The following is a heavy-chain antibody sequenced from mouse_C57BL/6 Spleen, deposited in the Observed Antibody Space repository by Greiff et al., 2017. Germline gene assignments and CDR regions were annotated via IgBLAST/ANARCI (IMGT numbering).Heavy chain of an antibody. J-gene: IGHJ4*01. CDR2: IYPGDGDT. D-gene: IGHD4-1*01. CDR1: GYAFSSYW. Sequence: QVHVKQSGAELVKPGASVKISCKASGYAFSSYWMNWVKQRPGKGLEWIGQIYPGDGDTNYNGKFKGKATLTADKSSSTAYMQLSSLTSEDSAVYFCARDPNSGLYAMDYWGQGTSVTVSS. CDR3: ARDPNSGLYAMDY. V-gene: IGHV1-80*01.